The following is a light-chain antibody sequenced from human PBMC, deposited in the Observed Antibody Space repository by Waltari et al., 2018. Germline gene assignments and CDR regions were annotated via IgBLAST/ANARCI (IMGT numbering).Light chain of an antibody. CDR3: QQYYRWWT. Sequence: EIVMTQSPATLSVSQGERATLSCRASQSISSDLDWYQQKPGQAPRLLIYGASTRATGIPDRFSGSGSGTEFTLTISSLQSEDFAVYYCQQYYRWWTFGLGTKVERK. V-gene: IGKV3-15*01. CDR2: GAS. J-gene: IGKJ1*01. CDR1: QSISSD.